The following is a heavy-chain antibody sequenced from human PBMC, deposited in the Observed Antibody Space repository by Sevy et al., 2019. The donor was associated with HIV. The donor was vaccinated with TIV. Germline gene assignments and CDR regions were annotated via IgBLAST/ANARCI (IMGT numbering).Heavy chain of an antibody. CDR1: GGSISSGGYY. Sequence: SETLSLTCTVSGGSISSGGYYWSWIRQHPGKGLEWIGYIYYSGSTYYNPSLKSRVTISVDTSKNQFSLKLSSVTAADTAVYYCARVGPNGYYYYMDVWGKGTTVTVSS. J-gene: IGHJ6*03. CDR2: IYYSGST. CDR3: ARVGPNGYYYYMDV. V-gene: IGHV4-31*03.